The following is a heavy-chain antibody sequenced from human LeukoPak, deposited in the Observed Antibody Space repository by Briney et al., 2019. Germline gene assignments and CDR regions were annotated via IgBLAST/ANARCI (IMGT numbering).Heavy chain of an antibody. CDR1: GFTFSSYE. D-gene: IGHD6-13*01. CDR2: ISSSDSTI. Sequence: GGSLRLSCAASGFTFSSYEMNWVRQAPGKGLEWVSYISSSDSTIYYADSVKGRFTISRDNAKNSLYLQMNSLRAEDTAVYYCVRAAAGDYWGQGTLVTVSS. CDR3: VRAAAGDY. V-gene: IGHV3-48*03. J-gene: IGHJ4*02.